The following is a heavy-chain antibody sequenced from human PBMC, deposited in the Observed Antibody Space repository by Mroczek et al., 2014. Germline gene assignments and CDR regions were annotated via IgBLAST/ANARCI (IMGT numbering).Heavy chain of an antibody. CDR2: ISAYNGNT. CDR3: AKRLYDYGLGDYRYALRLLVPFDY. V-gene: IGHV1-18*01. J-gene: IGHJ4*02. CDR1: GYTFTSYG. Sequence: QVQLVQSGAEVKKPGASVKVSCKASGYTFTSYGISWVRQAPGQGLEWMGWISAYNGNTNYAQKLQGRVTIDHRHIPTSTAYMELRSLRSDDTAVYYCAKRLYDYGLGDYRYALRLLVPFDYWGQGTPGPPSPQ. D-gene: IGHD3-16*02.